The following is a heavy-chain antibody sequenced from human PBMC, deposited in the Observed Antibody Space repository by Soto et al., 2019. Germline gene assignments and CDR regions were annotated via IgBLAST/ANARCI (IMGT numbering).Heavy chain of an antibody. Sequence: QVQLQQWGAGLLKPSETLSLTCAVYGGSFSGYYWSWIRQPPGKGLEWIGEINHSGSTNYNPSLKSRVTISVDTSKNQFSLKLSSVTAADTAVYYCARFGDFWSGYYMHSYYYYYMDVWGKGTTVTVSS. V-gene: IGHV4-34*01. J-gene: IGHJ6*03. D-gene: IGHD3-3*01. CDR3: ARFGDFWSGYYMHSYYYYYMDV. CDR2: INHSGST. CDR1: GGSFSGYY.